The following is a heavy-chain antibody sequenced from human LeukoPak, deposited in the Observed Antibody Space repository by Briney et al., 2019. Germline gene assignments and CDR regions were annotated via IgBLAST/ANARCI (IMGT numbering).Heavy chain of an antibody. CDR1: GYTFTGYY. V-gene: IGHV1-2*02. CDR3: ARDLVTDEIGGGTLNAFDI. Sequence: ASVKVSCKASGYTFTGYYMHWVRQAPGQGLEWMGGINPNSGGTNYAQKFEGRVTMTRDTSISTAYMELSRLRSDDTAVYYCARDLVTDEIGGGTLNAFDIWGQGTMVTVSS. CDR2: INPNSGGT. D-gene: IGHD2-15*01. J-gene: IGHJ3*02.